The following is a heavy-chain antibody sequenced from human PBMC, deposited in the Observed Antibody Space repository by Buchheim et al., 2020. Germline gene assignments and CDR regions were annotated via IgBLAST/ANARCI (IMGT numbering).Heavy chain of an antibody. J-gene: IGHJ6*02. CDR1: GFTFSSYG. Sequence: VQLVESGGGVVQPGRSLRLSCAASGFTFSSYGMHWVRQAPGKGLEWVAVIWYDGSNKYYADSVKGRFTISRDNSKNTLYLQMNSLRAEDTAVYYCARVKEGDFWSGYYSNQYGMDVWGQGTT. V-gene: IGHV3-33*01. CDR2: IWYDGSNK. D-gene: IGHD3-3*01. CDR3: ARVKEGDFWSGYYSNQYGMDV.